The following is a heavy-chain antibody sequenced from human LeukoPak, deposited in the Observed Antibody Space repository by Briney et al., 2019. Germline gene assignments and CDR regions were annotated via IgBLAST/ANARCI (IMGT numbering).Heavy chain of an antibody. Sequence: PSETLSLTCTVSGGSISSSSWSWVRQDPGKRLEWIGFIWYSGDTDYNPSLRSRVTISVDTSKNQFSLKLSSVTAADTAVYYCARVGWNYYFDYWGQGTLVTVSS. V-gene: IGHV4-59*01. D-gene: IGHD1-7*01. J-gene: IGHJ4*02. CDR2: IWYSGDT. CDR3: ARVGWNYYFDY. CDR1: GGSISSSS.